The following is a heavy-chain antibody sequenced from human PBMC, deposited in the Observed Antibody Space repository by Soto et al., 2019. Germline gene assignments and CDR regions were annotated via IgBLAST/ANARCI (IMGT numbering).Heavy chain of an antibody. CDR1: GGSFSGYY. CDR2: INHSGST. CDR3: ARGSITIFGVVPHAMDV. D-gene: IGHD3-3*01. Sequence: SETLSLTCAVYGGSFSGYYWSWIRQPPGKGLEWIGEINHSGSTNYNPSLKSRVTISVDTSKNQFSLRLSSVTAADTAVYYCARGSITIFGVVPHAMDVWGQGTTVTVSS. V-gene: IGHV4-34*01. J-gene: IGHJ6*02.